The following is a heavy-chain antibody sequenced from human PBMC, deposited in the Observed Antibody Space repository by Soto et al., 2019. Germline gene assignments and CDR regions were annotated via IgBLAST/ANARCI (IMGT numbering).Heavy chain of an antibody. CDR1: GGSISSGDYY. Sequence: SETLSLTCTVSGGSISSGDYYWSWIRQPPGKGLEWIGYIYYSGSTYYNPSLKSRVTISVDTSKNQSSLKLSSVTAADTAVYYCARDNILGILYGGMDVWGQGTTVTVSS. V-gene: IGHV4-30-4*01. D-gene: IGHD3-3*01. J-gene: IGHJ6*02. CDR3: ARDNILGILYGGMDV. CDR2: IYYSGST.